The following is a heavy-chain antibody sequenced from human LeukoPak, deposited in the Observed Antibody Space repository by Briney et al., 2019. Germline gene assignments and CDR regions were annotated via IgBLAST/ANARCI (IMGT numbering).Heavy chain of an antibody. V-gene: IGHV1-2*02. J-gene: IGHJ4*02. CDR1: GYTFTAYY. CDR2: LDPKSGGT. Sequence: ASVKVSCKASGYTFTAYYLHWVRQAPGRGLEWMGWLDPKSGGTKIAPKFQGRVTMTRDTSMSTVYMELYGLRSDDTAIYYCARDPATSYYLDSWGQGILSPSPQ. CDR3: ARDPATSYYLDS.